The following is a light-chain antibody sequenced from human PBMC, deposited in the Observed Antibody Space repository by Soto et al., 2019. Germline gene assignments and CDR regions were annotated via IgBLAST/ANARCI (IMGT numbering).Light chain of an antibody. V-gene: IGKV1-27*01. CDR1: QGISNF. CDR2: AAS. J-gene: IGKJ5*01. Sequence: DIQMTPSPSSLSASVGDRVTITCRASQGISNFLAWYQQKPGKVPKLLIYAASTLHSGVPSRFSGSASGTDFTLTISSLQHEDVATYYCQAYNSVPITFGQGTRREIK. CDR3: QAYNSVPIT.